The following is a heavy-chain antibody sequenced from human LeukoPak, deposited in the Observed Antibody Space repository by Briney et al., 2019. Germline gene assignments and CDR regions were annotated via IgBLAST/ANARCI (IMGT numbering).Heavy chain of an antibody. CDR2: ISYDGNNK. CDR1: GFTFSSYA. D-gene: IGHD6-19*01. Sequence: RSGGSLRLSCAASGFTFSSYAMHWVRQAPAKGLEWVAVISYDGNNKFYADSVPGRFTISRDNSKNTLNLQMNSLRPEDTAVYYCARLSSAWYFLDYWGQGTLVTVSS. CDR3: ARLSSAWYFLDY. J-gene: IGHJ4*02. V-gene: IGHV3-30-3*01.